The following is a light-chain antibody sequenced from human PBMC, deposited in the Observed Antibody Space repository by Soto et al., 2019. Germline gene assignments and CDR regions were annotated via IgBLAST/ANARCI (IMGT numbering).Light chain of an antibody. J-gene: IGKJ3*01. Sequence: DIVMTQSPDSLTVSRGERATLDCKSSQSVLYSSDNKNYLAWYQQKPGQPPKVLIYWASTRQSGVPDRFSGSGSGTAFTLTITSLQAEDVAVYYCQQYFSIPFTFGPGTKVDIK. CDR1: QSVLYSSDNKNY. CDR2: WAS. V-gene: IGKV4-1*01. CDR3: QQYFSIPFT.